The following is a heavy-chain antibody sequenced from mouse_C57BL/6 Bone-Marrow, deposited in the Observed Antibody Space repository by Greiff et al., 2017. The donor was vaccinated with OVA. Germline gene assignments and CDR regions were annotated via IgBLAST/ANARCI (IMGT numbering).Heavy chain of an antibody. CDR2: IYPGSGST. CDR1: GYTFTSYW. CDR3: AREGSYDGYYGYFDY. Sequence: PEVQLQQPGASVKMSCKASGYTFTSYWITWVKQRPGQGLEWIGDIYPGSGSTNYNEKFKSKATLTVDTSSSTAYMQLSSLTSEDSAVYYCAREGSYDGYYGYFDYWGQGTTLTVSS. D-gene: IGHD2-3*01. V-gene: IGHV1-55*01. J-gene: IGHJ2*01.